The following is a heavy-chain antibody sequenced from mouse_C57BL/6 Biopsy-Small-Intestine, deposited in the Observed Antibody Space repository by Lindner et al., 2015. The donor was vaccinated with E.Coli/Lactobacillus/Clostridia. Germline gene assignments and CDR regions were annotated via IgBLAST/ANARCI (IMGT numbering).Heavy chain of an antibody. V-gene: IGHV5-17*01. J-gene: IGHJ2*01. CDR1: GFTFSDYG. CDR3: AREGLYAFDY. CDR2: ISSGSSII. Sequence: LQLQESGGGLVKPGGSLKLSCAASGFTFSDYGMHWVRQAPEKGLEWVAFISSGSSIIYYADTMKGRFTISRDNAKNTLFLQMTSLRSEDTAMYYCAREGLYAFDYWGQGTTLTVSS. D-gene: IGHD2-12*01.